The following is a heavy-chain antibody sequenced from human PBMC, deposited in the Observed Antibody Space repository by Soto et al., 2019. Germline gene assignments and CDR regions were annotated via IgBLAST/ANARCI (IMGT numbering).Heavy chain of an antibody. V-gene: IGHV3-30*18. J-gene: IGHJ5*02. D-gene: IGHD3-3*01. CDR3: AQDIESLWSGNFAT. CDR2: ISYDGSNK. CDR1: GFTFSSYG. Sequence: SLRLSCAASGFTFSSYGMHWVRQAPGKGLEWVAVISYDGSNKYYADSVKGRFTISRDNSKHTLYLQMNGLRAEDTAVYYCAQDIESLWSGNFATWGQGTLVTVS.